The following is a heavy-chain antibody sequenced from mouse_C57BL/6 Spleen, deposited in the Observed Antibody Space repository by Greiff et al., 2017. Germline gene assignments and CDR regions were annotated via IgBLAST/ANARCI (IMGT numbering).Heavy chain of an antibody. D-gene: IGHD2-14*01. V-gene: IGHV1-80*01. CDR3: ARGTPPAMDY. CDR2: IYPGDGDT. Sequence: QVQLQQSGAELVKPGASVKISCKASGYAISSYWMNWVKQRPGKGLEWIGQIYPGDGDTNYNGKFKGKATLTADKSSSTAYMQLSSLTSEDSAVYFCARGTPPAMDYWGQGTSVTVAS. J-gene: IGHJ4*01. CDR1: GYAISSYW.